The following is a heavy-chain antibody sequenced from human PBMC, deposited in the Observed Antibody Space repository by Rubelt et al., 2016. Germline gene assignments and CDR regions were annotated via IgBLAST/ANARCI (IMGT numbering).Heavy chain of an antibody. CDR2: INPSGGST. Sequence: KASGYTFTSYYMHWVRQAPGQGLEWMGIINPSGGSTSYAQKFQGRVTMTRDTSTSTVYMELSSLRSEDTAVYYCATGGRITMVRGSWDPLDVWGQGTTVTVSS. CDR3: ATGGRITMVRGSWDPLDV. D-gene: IGHD3-10*01. CDR1: GYTFTSYY. V-gene: IGHV1-46*01. J-gene: IGHJ6*02.